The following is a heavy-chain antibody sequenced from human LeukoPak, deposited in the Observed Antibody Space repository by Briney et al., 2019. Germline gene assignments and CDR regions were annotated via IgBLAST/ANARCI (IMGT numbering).Heavy chain of an antibody. CDR1: GYSISSGYF. CDR2: IYHSGST. V-gene: IGHV4-38-2*02. D-gene: IGHD1-26*01. Sequence: SETLSLTCTVSGYSISSGYFWGWIRQSPGKGLEWVGNIYHSGSTNYNPSLKSRVTISVDTSKNQFSLKLSSVTAADTAVYYCASGTYYYFNYWGQGTLVTVSS. J-gene: IGHJ4*02. CDR3: ASGTYYYFNY.